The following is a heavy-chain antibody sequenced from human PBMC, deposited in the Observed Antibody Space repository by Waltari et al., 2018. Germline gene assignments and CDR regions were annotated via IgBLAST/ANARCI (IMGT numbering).Heavy chain of an antibody. CDR2: VNPDTGYA. D-gene: IGHD6-6*01. CDR3: ARDRTTMAARPGDY. J-gene: IGHJ4*02. V-gene: IGHV1-2*02. Sequence: QVLLVQSVAEVTEPGASATVSCKASGYIFTNYYLHWVRQAPGQGPEWMGWVNPDTGYANYAHNFRGRVTMTWDTSINTAFMDLSGLKSDDTAVYYCARDRTTMAARPGDYWGQGTLVTVSS. CDR1: GYIFTNYY.